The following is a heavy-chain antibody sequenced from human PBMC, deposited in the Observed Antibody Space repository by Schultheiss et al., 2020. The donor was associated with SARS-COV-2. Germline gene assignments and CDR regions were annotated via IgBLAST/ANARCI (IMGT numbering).Heavy chain of an antibody. CDR2: INHSGGT. CDR3: AKLSRKWVVAATATPLPLPDY. D-gene: IGHD2-15*01. CDR1: GGSFSGYY. V-gene: IGHV4-34*01. Sequence: SETLSLTCAVYGGSFSGYYWNWIRQPPGKGLQWIGEINHSGGTNYNPSLKSRVTISVDTSKSQFSLKLSSVTAADTAVYYCAKLSRKWVVAATATPLPLPDYWGQGTLVTV. J-gene: IGHJ4*02.